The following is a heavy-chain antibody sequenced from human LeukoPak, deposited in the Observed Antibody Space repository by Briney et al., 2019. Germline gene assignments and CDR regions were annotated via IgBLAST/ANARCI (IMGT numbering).Heavy chain of an antibody. CDR3: ANLPGGTRQIIYYYYYGMDV. J-gene: IGHJ6*02. V-gene: IGHV3-23*01. CDR2: ISGSGGST. Sequence: GGSLRLSCAASGFTFSSYAMSWVRQAPGKGLEWVSAISGSGGSTYYADSVKGRFTISRDNSKNTLYLQMNSQRAEDTAVYCCANLPGGTRQIIYYYYYGMDVWGQGTTVTVSS. CDR1: GFTFSSYA. D-gene: IGHD3-10*01.